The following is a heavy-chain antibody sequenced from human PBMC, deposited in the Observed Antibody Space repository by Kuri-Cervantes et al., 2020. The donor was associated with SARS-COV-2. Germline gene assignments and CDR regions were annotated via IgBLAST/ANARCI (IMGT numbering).Heavy chain of an antibody. Sequence: GESLKISCAASGFTFSSHSMNWVRQAPGKGLEWVSYTSSSSSTIYYADSVKGRFTISRDNAKNSLYLQMNSLRAEDTAVYYCASVAARGDYWGQGTLITVSS. CDR3: ASVAARGDY. J-gene: IGHJ4*02. D-gene: IGHD6-6*01. CDR2: TSSSSSTI. V-gene: IGHV3-48*01. CDR1: GFTFSSHS.